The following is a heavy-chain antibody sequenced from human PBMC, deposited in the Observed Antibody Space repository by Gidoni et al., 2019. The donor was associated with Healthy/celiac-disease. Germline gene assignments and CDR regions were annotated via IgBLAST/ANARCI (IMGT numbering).Heavy chain of an antibody. Sequence: QLQLQESGPGLVKPSETLSLTCTVSGGSISSSSYYWGWIRQPPGKGLEWIGSIYYSGSTYYNPSLKSRVTISVDTSKNQFSLKLSSVTAADTAVYYCARHIWFGESKGGMDVWGQGTTVTVSS. CDR1: GGSISSSSYY. CDR3: ARHIWFGESKGGMDV. D-gene: IGHD3-10*01. J-gene: IGHJ6*02. V-gene: IGHV4-39*01. CDR2: IYYSGST.